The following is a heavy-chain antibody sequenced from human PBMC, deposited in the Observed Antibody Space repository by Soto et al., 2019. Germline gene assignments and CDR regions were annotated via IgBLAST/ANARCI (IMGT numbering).Heavy chain of an antibody. D-gene: IGHD5-18*01. Sequence: QVQLVQSGAEVKKPGASVKVSCKASGYTFTSYAMHWVRQAPGQRLEWMGWINAGNGNTKYSQKFQGRVTITRDTSASTAYMELSSLRPEDTAVYYCARQPAMVKRDYYGMDVWGQGTTVTVSS. J-gene: IGHJ6*02. V-gene: IGHV1-3*01. CDR3: ARQPAMVKRDYYGMDV. CDR2: INAGNGNT. CDR1: GYTFTSYA.